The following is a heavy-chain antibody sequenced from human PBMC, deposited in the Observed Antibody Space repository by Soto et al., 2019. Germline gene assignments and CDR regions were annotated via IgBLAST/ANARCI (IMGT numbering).Heavy chain of an antibody. V-gene: IGHV3-30-3*01. CDR3: AKDGYLDTYYFDY. D-gene: IGHD3-9*01. J-gene: IGHJ4*02. CDR1: GFTFSSYA. CDR2: ISYDGNSK. Sequence: QVQLVESGGGVVQPGRSLRLSCAASGFTFSSYAMHWVRQAPGKGLEWVAVISYDGNSKHYADSVKGRFSISRDDSENTLYVQMNSLRAEDTAVYYCAKDGYLDTYYFDYWGQGTLVTVSS.